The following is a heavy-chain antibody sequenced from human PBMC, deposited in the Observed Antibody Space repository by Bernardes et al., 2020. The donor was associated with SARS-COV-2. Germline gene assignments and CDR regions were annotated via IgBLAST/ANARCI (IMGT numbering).Heavy chain of an antibody. Sequence: AGSLRLSCAASGFTFDDYTMHWVRPAPGKGQEWVSLVRWDGGSTYYSDSLNGRFTISRDNSKNSLYLQMNSLRTEDTAFSYCSTDIQKPDLAVYQLRDSKSSDKSVCLFTDFD. CDR2: VRWDGGST. J-gene: IGHJ3*01. V-gene: IGHV3-43*01. D-gene: IGHD2-2*01. CDR3: STDIQKPDLAVYQLRDSKSSDKSVCLFTDFD. CDR1: GFTFDDYT.